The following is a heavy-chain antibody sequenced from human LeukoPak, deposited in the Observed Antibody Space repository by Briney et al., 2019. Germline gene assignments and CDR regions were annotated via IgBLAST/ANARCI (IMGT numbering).Heavy chain of an antibody. CDR2: IYYSGST. Sequence: PSQTLSLTCTVSGGSISSGGYYWSWIRQHPGKGPEWIGYIYYSGSTYYNPSLKSRVTISVDTSKNQFSLKLSSVTAADTAVYYCARQVGGIPGIAVAGFDYWGQGTLVTVSS. J-gene: IGHJ4*02. CDR3: ARQVGGIPGIAVAGFDY. D-gene: IGHD6-19*01. V-gene: IGHV4-31*03. CDR1: GGSISSGGYY.